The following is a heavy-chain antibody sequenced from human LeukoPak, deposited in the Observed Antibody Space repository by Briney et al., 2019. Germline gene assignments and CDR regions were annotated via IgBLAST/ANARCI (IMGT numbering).Heavy chain of an antibody. CDR1: GFTFSSYG. D-gene: IGHD4-17*01. J-gene: IGHJ1*01. V-gene: IGHV3-23*01. CDR3: AKEIYGDATGGRFQH. Sequence: GGSLRLSCAASGFTFSSYGMSWDRQAPGKGLEWVSAISGSGGSTYYADSVKGRFTISRDNSKNTLYLQMNSLRAEDTAVYYCAKEIYGDATGGRFQHWGQGTLVTVSS. CDR2: ISGSGGST.